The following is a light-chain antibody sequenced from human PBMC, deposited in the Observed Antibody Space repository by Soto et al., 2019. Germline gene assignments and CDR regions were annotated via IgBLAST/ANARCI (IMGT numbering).Light chain of an antibody. CDR2: GAS. CDR3: QQYDSSPLT. CDR1: QSVSSSY. Sequence: SLSPGERATLSCRASQSVSSSYLAWYQQKPGQAPRLLIYGASSRATGIPDRFSGSGSGTDFPLAISRLEPEDFAVYYCQQYDSSPLTFGGGTKVEIK. J-gene: IGKJ4*01. V-gene: IGKV3-20*01.